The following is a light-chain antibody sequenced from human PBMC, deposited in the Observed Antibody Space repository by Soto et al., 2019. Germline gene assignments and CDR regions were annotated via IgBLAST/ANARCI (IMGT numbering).Light chain of an antibody. CDR1: DIGSKN. Sequence: SYVLTQSPSVSVAPGKTAKITCGGTDIGSKNVHWYQQKPGQAPVLVIYYQTDRPSGIPERFSGSNSGNTATLTISRVEAGDEADYYCQVWDSSSDHVVFGGGTQLTVL. J-gene: IGLJ3*02. CDR3: QVWDSSSDHVV. V-gene: IGLV3-21*04. CDR2: YQT.